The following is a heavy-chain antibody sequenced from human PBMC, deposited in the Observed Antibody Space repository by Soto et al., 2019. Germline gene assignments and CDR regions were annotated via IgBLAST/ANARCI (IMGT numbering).Heavy chain of an antibody. V-gene: IGHV1-2*04. Sequence: GASVKVSCKASGYTFTGYYMHWVRQAPGQGLEWMGWINPNSGGTNYAQKFQGWVTMTRDTSISTAYMELSRLRSDDTAVYYCARQQLAPRFGYYYYGMDVWGQGTTVTVSS. D-gene: IGHD6-13*01. J-gene: IGHJ6*02. CDR2: INPNSGGT. CDR3: ARQQLAPRFGYYYYGMDV. CDR1: GYTFTGYY.